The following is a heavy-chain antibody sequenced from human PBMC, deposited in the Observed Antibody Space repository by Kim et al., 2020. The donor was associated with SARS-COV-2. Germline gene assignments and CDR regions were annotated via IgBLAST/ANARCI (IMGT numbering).Heavy chain of an antibody. J-gene: IGHJ4*02. Sequence: GGSLRLSCAASGFTFSSYAMSWVRQAPGKGLEWVSAISGSGGSTYYADSVKGRFTISRDNSKNTLYLQMNSLRAEDTAVYYCAKDGGYSSGRPVVNWGQGTLVTVSS. CDR2: ISGSGGST. V-gene: IGHV3-23*01. D-gene: IGHD6-19*01. CDR3: AKDGGYSSGRPVVN. CDR1: GFTFSSYA.